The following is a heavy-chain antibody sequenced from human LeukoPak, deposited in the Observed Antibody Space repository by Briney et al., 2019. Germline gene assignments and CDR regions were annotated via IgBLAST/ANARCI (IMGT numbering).Heavy chain of an antibody. CDR1: GYTFTSYG. CDR2: ISAYNGNT. V-gene: IGHV1-18*01. CDR3: ARDSDSSGYFPCGY. J-gene: IGHJ4*02. D-gene: IGHD3-22*01. Sequence: ASVKVSCKASGYTFTSYGISWVRQAPGQGLEWMGWISAYNGNTNYAQKLQGRVTMTTDTSTSTAYMELRSLRSDDTAVYYCARDSDSSGYFPCGYWGQGTLVAVSS.